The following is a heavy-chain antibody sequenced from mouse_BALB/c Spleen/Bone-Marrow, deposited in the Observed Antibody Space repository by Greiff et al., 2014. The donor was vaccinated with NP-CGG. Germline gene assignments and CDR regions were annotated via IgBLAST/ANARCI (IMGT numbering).Heavy chain of an antibody. J-gene: IGHJ4*01. D-gene: IGHD2-10*02. CDR1: GFPFSDYY. Sequence: VQLKESGGGLVKPGGSLKLSCAASGFPFSDYYIYWLRQTPGKRLGWGATISDGGNYSYYPDSVKGRFTISRDNAKNNLYLQMSSLKSEDTAMYYCARSRMRYGAMDYWGQGTSVTVFS. V-gene: IGHV5-4*02. CDR2: ISDGGNYS. CDR3: ARSRMRYGAMDY.